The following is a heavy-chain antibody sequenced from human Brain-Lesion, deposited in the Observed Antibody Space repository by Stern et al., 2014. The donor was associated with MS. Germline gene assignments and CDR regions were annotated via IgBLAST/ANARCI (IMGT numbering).Heavy chain of an antibody. CDR1: GYTLIELS. CDR3: ATLSPGAGGNYYRHFDY. J-gene: IGHJ4*02. Sequence: QVQLVQSGAEVKKPGASVKVSCKVSGYTLIELSMHWVRQAPRKGLEWMGGFDPEDGETIYAQKFQGRVTMTEDTSTDTAYMELSSLRSEDTAVYYCATLSPGAGGNYYRHFDYWGQGTLVTVSS. CDR2: FDPEDGET. D-gene: IGHD1-26*01. V-gene: IGHV1-24*01.